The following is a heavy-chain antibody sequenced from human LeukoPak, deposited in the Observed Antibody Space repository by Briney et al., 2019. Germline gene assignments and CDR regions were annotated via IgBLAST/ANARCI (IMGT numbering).Heavy chain of an antibody. J-gene: IGHJ3*02. CDR2: ISDNGLDT. CDR1: GFTFGTSV. V-gene: IGHV3-64*01. D-gene: IGHD3-22*01. Sequence: PGGSLRLSCEVSGFTFGTSVMHWVRQAPGKGLEYVSGISDNGLDTHYGNSVEGRFTISRDNSKNSLYLQMDSLRDEDMAVYYCAREGHSSGHCGALDIWGQGTMVTVSS. CDR3: AREGHSSGHCGALDI.